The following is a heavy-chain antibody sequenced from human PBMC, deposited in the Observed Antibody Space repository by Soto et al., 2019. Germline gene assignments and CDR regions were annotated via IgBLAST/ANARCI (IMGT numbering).Heavy chain of an antibody. V-gene: IGHV4-34*01. CDR1: GGSFSGYY. D-gene: IGHD1-26*01. J-gene: IGHJ4*02. CDR2: INHSGST. Sequence: QVQLQQWGAGLLKPSETLSLTCAVYGGSFSGYYWSWIRQPPGKGLEWIGEINHSGSTNYNPSLKCRVTISVDTSKNQFSLKLSSVTAADTAVYYCARRRPSPRERYFDYWGQGTLVTVSS. CDR3: ARRRPSPRERYFDY.